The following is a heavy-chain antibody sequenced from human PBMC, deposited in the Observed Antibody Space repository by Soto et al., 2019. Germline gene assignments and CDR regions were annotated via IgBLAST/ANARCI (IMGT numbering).Heavy chain of an antibody. J-gene: IGHJ4*02. CDR3: ARGHKYYYDSSGYYYFDY. Sequence: ETLSLTCAVYGGSFSGYDWSWVRQPPGKGLEWIGEINNSGSTNYNPSPKTRVTLSVDTSNNQFSLKLSSVTAADTAVYYCARGHKYYYDSSGYYYFDYWGQGTLVTVSS. D-gene: IGHD3-22*01. CDR1: GGSFSGYD. V-gene: IGHV4-34*01. CDR2: INNSGST.